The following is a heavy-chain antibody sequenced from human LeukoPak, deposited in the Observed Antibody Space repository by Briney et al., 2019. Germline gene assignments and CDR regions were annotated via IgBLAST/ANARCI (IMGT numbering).Heavy chain of an antibody. CDR2: ISYDGSNK. J-gene: IGHJ4*02. CDR3: ARDSQLRYFDWLTQIDY. D-gene: IGHD3-9*01. V-gene: IGHV3-30-3*01. CDR1: GFTFSSYA. Sequence: GRSLRLSCGASGFTFSSYAMHWVRQAPGKGLEWVAVISYDGSNKYYADPVKGRFTISRDNSKNTLYLQMNSLRAEDTAVYYCARDSQLRYFDWLTQIDYWGQGTLVTVSS.